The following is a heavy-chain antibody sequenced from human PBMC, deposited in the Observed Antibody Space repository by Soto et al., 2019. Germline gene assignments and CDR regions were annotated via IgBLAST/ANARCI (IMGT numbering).Heavy chain of an antibody. J-gene: IGHJ4*02. V-gene: IGHV4-59*01. CDR3: ARHYDSSGYYTSHFDY. D-gene: IGHD3-22*01. CDR1: GGSFSGYY. CDR2: IYYSGST. Sequence: SETLSLTCAVYGGSFSGYYWSWIRQPPGKGLEWIGYIYYSGSTNYNPSLKSRVTISVDTSKKQFSLKLSSVTAADTAVYYCARHYDSSGYYTSHFDYWARESWSPSPQ.